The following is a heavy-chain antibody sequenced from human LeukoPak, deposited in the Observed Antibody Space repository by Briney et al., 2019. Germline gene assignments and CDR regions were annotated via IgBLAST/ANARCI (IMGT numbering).Heavy chain of an antibody. V-gene: IGHV4-30-4*01. CDR2: IYYSGST. Sequence: PSQTLSLTCTVSGGSISSGDYYWSWIRQPPGKGLEWIGYIYYSGSTYYNPSLKSRVTISVDTSKNQFSLKLSSVTAADTAVYYCARGDYGEPNWFDPWGQGTLVTVSS. J-gene: IGHJ5*02. CDR1: GGSISSGDYY. D-gene: IGHD4-17*01. CDR3: ARGDYGEPNWFDP.